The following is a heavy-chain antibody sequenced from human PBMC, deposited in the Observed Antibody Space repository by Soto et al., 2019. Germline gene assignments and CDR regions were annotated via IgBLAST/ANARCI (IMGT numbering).Heavy chain of an antibody. D-gene: IGHD6-6*01. CDR3: ARLFEYSSSSFYYYYHYGMDV. CDR2: MNPNSGNT. V-gene: IGHV1-8*01. J-gene: IGHJ6*02. Sequence: ASVKVSCKASGYTFTSYDINWVRQATGQGLEWMGWMNPNSGNTGYAQKFQGRVTMTRNTSISTAYMELSSLRSEDTAVYYCARLFEYSSSSFYYYYHYGMDVWGQGTTVTVSS. CDR1: GYTFTSYD.